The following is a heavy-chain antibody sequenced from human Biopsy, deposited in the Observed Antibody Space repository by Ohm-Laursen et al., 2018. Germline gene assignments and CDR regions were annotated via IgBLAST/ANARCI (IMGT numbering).Heavy chain of an antibody. V-gene: IGHV4-39*01. J-gene: IGHJ4*02. CDR3: ARHSLDDFWSGAHYYFDY. Sequence: TLSLTCSVSGGTISSRNHYWGWLRQPPGKGLEWIGHVYYSGSTFYNSSLESRFTVSVDTSKNQFHLQLTSMSASDTAVYYCARHSLDDFWSGAHYYFDYWGLGTLVTVSS. CDR1: GGTISSRNHY. D-gene: IGHD3-3*01. CDR2: VYYSGST.